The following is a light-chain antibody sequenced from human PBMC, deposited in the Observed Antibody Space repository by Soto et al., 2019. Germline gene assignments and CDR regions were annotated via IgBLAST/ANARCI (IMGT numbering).Light chain of an antibody. Sequence: EIVLTQSPGTLSLSPGERATLSCRASQSVSSSYLAWYQQKPGQAPRLLIYGASSRATGIPDRFSGSASGTAFSLTISRLEPEDSAVYSCQQDGGSPPYTLGNGTKLESK. CDR2: GAS. CDR3: QQDGGSPPYT. CDR1: QSVSSSY. V-gene: IGKV3-20*01. J-gene: IGKJ2*01.